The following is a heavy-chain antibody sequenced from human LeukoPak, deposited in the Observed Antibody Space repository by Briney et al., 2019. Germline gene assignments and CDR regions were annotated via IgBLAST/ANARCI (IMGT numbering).Heavy chain of an antibody. D-gene: IGHD3-22*01. CDR2: FSGTGGST. Sequence: GGSLRLSCAASGLTFSSYAMSWVRQAPGKGREWVSAFSGTGGSTYYADSVKGRFTISRDNSKNTLYLQTNSLRAEDTAVYYCAKDVRSYYDSSGYGYFDYWGQGTLVTVSS. V-gene: IGHV3-23*01. CDR1: GLTFSSYA. J-gene: IGHJ4*02. CDR3: AKDVRSYYDSSGYGYFDY.